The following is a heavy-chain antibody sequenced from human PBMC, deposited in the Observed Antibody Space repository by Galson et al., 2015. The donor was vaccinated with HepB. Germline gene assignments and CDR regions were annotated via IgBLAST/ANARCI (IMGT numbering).Heavy chain of an antibody. CDR3: TRDGSKWLVAFDI. CDR2: IRSKAYGGTT. J-gene: IGHJ3*02. CDR1: GFTFGDDA. V-gene: IGHV3-49*03. Sequence: SLRLSCAASGFTFGDDAMSWFRQAPGKGLEWVGFIRSKAYGGTTEYAASVKGRFTISRDDSKSIAYLQMNSLKTEDTAVYYCTRDGSKWLVAFDIWGQGTMVTVSS. D-gene: IGHD6-19*01.